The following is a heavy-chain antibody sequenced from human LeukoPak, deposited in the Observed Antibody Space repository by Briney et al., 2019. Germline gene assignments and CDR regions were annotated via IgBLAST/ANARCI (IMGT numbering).Heavy chain of an antibody. CDR2: VYSGGST. D-gene: IGHD4-23*01. Sequence: GGSLRLSCAASGFTVSSNYMSWVRQAPGKGLEWVSVVYSGGSTYYADSVTGRFTISRHNSKNTLYLQMNSLRAEDTAVYYCASTGPENYGGNGGSFDYWGQGTLVTVSS. CDR1: GFTVSSNY. V-gene: IGHV3-53*04. CDR3: ASTGPENYGGNGGSFDY. J-gene: IGHJ4*02.